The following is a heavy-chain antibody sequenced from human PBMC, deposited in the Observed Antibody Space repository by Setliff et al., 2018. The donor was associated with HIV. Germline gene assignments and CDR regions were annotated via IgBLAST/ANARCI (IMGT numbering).Heavy chain of an antibody. Sequence: SETLSLTCTVSGYPISSGYSWGWIRQPPGKGLEWIGSIYHSGTTYYNPSLKSRVTISVATSKNQFSLKLSSATAADTAVYYCARRLQFLEFLHGVGGLDVWGQGTTVTVSS. CDR3: ARRLQFLEFLHGVGGLDV. V-gene: IGHV4-38-2*02. CDR1: GYPISSGYS. D-gene: IGHD3-3*01. J-gene: IGHJ6*02. CDR2: IYHSGTT.